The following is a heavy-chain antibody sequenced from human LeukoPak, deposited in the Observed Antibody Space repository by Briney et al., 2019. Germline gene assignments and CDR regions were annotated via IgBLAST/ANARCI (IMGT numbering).Heavy chain of an antibody. CDR1: GGTFSSYA. D-gene: IGHD3-10*01. J-gene: IGHJ6*02. V-gene: IGHV1-3*01. Sequence: ASVKVSCKASGGTFSSYAISWVRQAPGQGLEWMGRINAGNGNTKYSQKFQGRVTITRDTSASTAYMELSSLRSEDTAVYYCASSGGSGPLSYGMDVWGQGTTVTVSS. CDR2: INAGNGNT. CDR3: ASSGGSGPLSYGMDV.